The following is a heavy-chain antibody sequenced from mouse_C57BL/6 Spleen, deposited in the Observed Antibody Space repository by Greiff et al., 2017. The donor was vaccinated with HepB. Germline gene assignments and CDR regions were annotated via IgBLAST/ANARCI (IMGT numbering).Heavy chain of an antibody. V-gene: IGHV1-15*01. D-gene: IGHD2-5*01. J-gene: IGHJ2*01. CDR1: GYTFTDYE. CDR3: TRPYSNSDY. CDR2: IDPETGGT. Sequence: QVQLQQSGAELVRPGASVTLSCKASGYTFTDYEMHWVKQTPVHGLEWIGAIDPETGGTAYNQKFKGKAILTADKSSSTAYMELRSLTSEDSAVYYCTRPYSNSDYWGQGTTLTVSS.